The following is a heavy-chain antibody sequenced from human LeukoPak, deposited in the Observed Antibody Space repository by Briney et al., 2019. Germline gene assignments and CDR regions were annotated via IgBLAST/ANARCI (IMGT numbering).Heavy chain of an antibody. CDR1: GFTLSNAW. J-gene: IGHJ4*02. Sequence: PGGSLRLSCAASGFTLSNAWMNWVRQAPGKGLEWVAFMRYDGSNRYYGDSVKGRFTISRGISKNTLYLQMNSLRAEDTAVYYCAKDQGWEPSPIDYWGQGTLVTVSS. CDR3: AKDQGWEPSPIDY. D-gene: IGHD1-26*01. CDR2: MRYDGSNR. V-gene: IGHV3-30*02.